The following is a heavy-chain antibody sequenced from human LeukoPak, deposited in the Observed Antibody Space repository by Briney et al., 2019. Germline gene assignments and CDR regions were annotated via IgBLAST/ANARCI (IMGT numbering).Heavy chain of an antibody. J-gene: IGHJ6*02. CDR1: GFTFSSFA. V-gene: IGHV3-23*01. D-gene: IGHD2-2*01. Sequence: GRSLSLSCAASGFTFSSFAMSWVRHAPGEGLEWVSAISGSGGSTYYADSVEGRFTISRANSKNTLSLQMNILRAEETAVYYCAKCLLPAANVVLYYYGMDVWGQGTTVTVSS. CDR3: AKCLLPAANVVLYYYGMDV. CDR2: ISGSGGST.